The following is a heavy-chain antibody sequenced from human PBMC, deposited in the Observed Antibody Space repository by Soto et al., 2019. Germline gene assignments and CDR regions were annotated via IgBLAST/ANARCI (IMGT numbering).Heavy chain of an antibody. CDR3: ARDHPHSYGVYYFDY. CDR2: IYSSGST. J-gene: IGHJ4*02. CDR1: GGSISNYY. Sequence: QVQLQESGPGLVKPSETLSLTCTVSGGSISNYYWNWIRQSPGKGLEWIGYIYSSGSTHYNPSLQNRVTISIDTSKNHVSLKVNSVTAADTAVYYCARDHPHSYGVYYFDYWGQGTPVTVSS. D-gene: IGHD5-18*01. V-gene: IGHV4-59*01.